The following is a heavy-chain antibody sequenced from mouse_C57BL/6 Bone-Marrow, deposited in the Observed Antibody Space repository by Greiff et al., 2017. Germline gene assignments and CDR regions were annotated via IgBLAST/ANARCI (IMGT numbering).Heavy chain of an antibody. V-gene: IGHV1-26*01. D-gene: IGHD2-4*01. CDR1: GYTFTDYY. Sequence: VQLQQSGPELVKPGASVKISCKASGYTFTDYYMNWVKQSHGKSLEWIGDINPNNGGTSYNQKFKGKATLTVDKSSSTAYMELRSLTSEDSAVYYCARWDDYDRGFAYWGQGTLVTVSA. J-gene: IGHJ3*01. CDR3: ARWDDYDRGFAY. CDR2: INPNNGGT.